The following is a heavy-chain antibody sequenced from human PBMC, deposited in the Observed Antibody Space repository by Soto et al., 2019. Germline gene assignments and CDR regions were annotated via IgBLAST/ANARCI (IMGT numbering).Heavy chain of an antibody. D-gene: IGHD3-3*01. J-gene: IGHJ6*02. CDR2: ISAYNGNT. V-gene: IGHV1-18*01. Sequence: ASVKVSCKASGYTFTSYGISWVRQAPGQGLEWMGWISAYNGNTNYAQKLQGRVTVTTDTSTSTAYMELRSLRSDDTAVYYCARDPYRITIFGVVTHGMDVWGQGTTVTSP. CDR3: ARDPYRITIFGVVTHGMDV. CDR1: GYTFTSYG.